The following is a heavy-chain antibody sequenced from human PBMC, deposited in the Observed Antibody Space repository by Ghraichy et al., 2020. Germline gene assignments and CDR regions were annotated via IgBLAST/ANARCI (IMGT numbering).Heavy chain of an antibody. CDR1: GFTFNSHT. CDR2: VSHDGYYT. Sequence: GGSLRLSCEASGFTFNSHTLNWVRQAPDKGLEWVASVSHDGYYTYYADSVRGRFTISRDNSKSTLFLQMNGLKTEDTAFYYCARGSAYESMDSWGQGTLVTVSS. D-gene: IGHD5-12*01. CDR3: ARGSAYESMDS. V-gene: IGHV3-30*01. J-gene: IGHJ5*02.